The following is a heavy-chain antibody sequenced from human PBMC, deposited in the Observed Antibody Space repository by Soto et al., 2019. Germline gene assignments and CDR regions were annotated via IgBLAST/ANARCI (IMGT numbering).Heavy chain of an antibody. CDR1: GGSISSYY. D-gene: IGHD2-15*01. J-gene: IGHJ4*02. V-gene: IGHV4-59*01. CDR2: IYYSGST. CDR3: ARAGAATLSDY. Sequence: QVQLQESGPGLVKPSETLSLTCTVSGGSISSYYCSWIRQPPGKGLEWIGHIYYSGSTNYNPSLKSRVTISVHTSNNQFSLKLSSVTAADTAMYYCARAGAATLSDYWGQGTLVTVSS.